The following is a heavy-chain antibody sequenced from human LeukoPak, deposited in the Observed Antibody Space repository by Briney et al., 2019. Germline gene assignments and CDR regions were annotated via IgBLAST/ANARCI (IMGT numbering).Heavy chain of an antibody. Sequence: GESLKISCTGYGYSFTRNWIGWVRQMPGKGLEWMGIIYPDDSDTRYSPSFRGQVTISADKSISTAFLRWSSLKASDTAMYFCARPGTTGTTIWGQGTLVTVSS. J-gene: IGHJ4*02. CDR2: IYPDDSDT. D-gene: IGHD1-1*01. CDR3: ARPGTTGTTI. V-gene: IGHV5-51*01. CDR1: GYSFTRNW.